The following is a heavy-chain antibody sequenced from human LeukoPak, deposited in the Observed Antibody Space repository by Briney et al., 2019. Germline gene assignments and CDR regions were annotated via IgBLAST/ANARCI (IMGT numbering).Heavy chain of an antibody. V-gene: IGHV3-23*01. CDR3: ARDYRSSSGWTVDY. CDR1: GFTFSNYA. Sequence: GGSLRLSCAASGFTFSNYAMSWVRQAPGKGLEWVSAISGSADGTYYADSVKGRFTISRDNSKNTLYLQMNSLRDEDTAVYYCARDYRSSSGWTVDYWGQGTVVTVSS. CDR2: ISGSADGT. J-gene: IGHJ4*02. D-gene: IGHD6-19*01.